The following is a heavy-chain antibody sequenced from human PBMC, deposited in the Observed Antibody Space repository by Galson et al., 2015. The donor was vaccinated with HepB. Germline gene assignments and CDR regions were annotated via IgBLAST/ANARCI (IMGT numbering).Heavy chain of an antibody. V-gene: IGHV3-30*02. CDR1: GFTFSSYG. CDR2: IRYDGSNK. Sequence: SLRLSCAASGFTFSSYGMHWVRQAPGKGLEWVAFIRYDGSNKYYADSVKGQFTISRDNSKNTLYLQMNSLRAEDTAVYYCAKDLLGYCSGGSCSEHYFDYWGQGTLVTVSS. D-gene: IGHD2-15*01. J-gene: IGHJ4*02. CDR3: AKDLLGYCSGGSCSEHYFDY.